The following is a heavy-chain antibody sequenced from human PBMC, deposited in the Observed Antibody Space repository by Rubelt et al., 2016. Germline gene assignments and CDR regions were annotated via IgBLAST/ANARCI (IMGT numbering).Heavy chain of an antibody. V-gene: IGHV3-48*03. Sequence: EVQLVESGGGLVQPGGSLRLSRAASGFTFSIYEMNWVRQAPGKGLEWVSYISSSGSTIYYAEYVKGRLTISRDNAKNSLYLQMNSLRAEDTAVYYCARSDIVATITDYWGQGTLVTVSS. CDR2: ISSSGSTI. CDR1: GFTFSIYE. D-gene: IGHD5-12*01. CDR3: ARSDIVATITDY. J-gene: IGHJ4*02.